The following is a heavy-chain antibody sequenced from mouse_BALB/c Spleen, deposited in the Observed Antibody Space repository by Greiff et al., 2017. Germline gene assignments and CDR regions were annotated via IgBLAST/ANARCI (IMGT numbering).Heavy chain of an antibody. CDR1: GFSLTSSG. D-gene: IGHD4-1*01. CDR3: ARLGPALDY. Sequence: QVQLKESGPGLVAPSQSLSITCTVSGFSLTSSGVHWVRQPPGKGLEWLGVIWAGGSTNYNSALMSRLSISKDNSKSQVFLKMNSLQTDDTAMYYCARLGPALDYWGQGTTLTVSS. CDR2: IWAGGST. V-gene: IGHV2-9*02. J-gene: IGHJ2*01.